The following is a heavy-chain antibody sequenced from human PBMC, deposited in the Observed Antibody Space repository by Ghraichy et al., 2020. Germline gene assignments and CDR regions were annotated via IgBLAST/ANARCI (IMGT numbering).Heavy chain of an antibody. D-gene: IGHD4-17*01. CDR2: IYYSGST. V-gene: IGHV4-61*01. CDR1: GGPVSSGSYY. J-gene: IGHJ2*01. CDR3: ASTVWGVNSVDWYFNT. Sequence: SETLSLTCTVSGGPVSSGSYYWGWIRQPPGKGLEWIGYIYYSGSTNYNPSLKRRGTMSVESSKNQCSLKLSAVTAAATAVYCCASTVWGVNSVDWYFNTGGRGTLATVPP.